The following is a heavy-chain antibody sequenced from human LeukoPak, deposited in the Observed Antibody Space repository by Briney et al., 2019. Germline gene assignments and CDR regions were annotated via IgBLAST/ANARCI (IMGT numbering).Heavy chain of an antibody. CDR3: ARVFWNYYDSSGYLLDAFDI. V-gene: IGHV4-59*01. CDR2: IYYSGST. D-gene: IGHD3-22*01. J-gene: IGHJ3*02. Sequence: SETLSLTCTVSGGSISSYYWSWIRQPPGKGLEWIGYIYYSGSTNYNPSLKSRVTISVDTSKNQFSLKLSSVTAADTAVYYCARVFWNYYDSSGYLLDAFDIWGQGTMVTVSS. CDR1: GGSISSYY.